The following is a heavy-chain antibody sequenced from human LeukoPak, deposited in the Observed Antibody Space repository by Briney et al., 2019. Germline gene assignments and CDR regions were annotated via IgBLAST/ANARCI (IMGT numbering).Heavy chain of an antibody. CDR3: VRQRGVGSWSFYY. CDR1: GGSISSGHYW. D-gene: IGHD2-15*01. Sequence: PSETLSLTCTVSGGSISSGHYWWGWIRQPPGKGLDWIGSIYYSGNTHYNPSLQSRVTVSVDTSKNQFSLKLTSVTAADTAVYYCVRQRGVGSWSFYYWGQGNLVTGSS. V-gene: IGHV4-39*01. CDR2: IYYSGNT. J-gene: IGHJ4*02.